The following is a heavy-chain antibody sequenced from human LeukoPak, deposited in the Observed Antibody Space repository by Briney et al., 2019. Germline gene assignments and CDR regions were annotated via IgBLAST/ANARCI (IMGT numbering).Heavy chain of an antibody. Sequence: PGGSLRLSCAASGFTFSSYSMNWVRQAPGKGLEWVSSISSSSSYIYYADSVKGRFTISRDNAKNSLYLQMNSLRAEDTAVYYCAKRDAYDSSGFSPLFDHWGQGTLVTVSS. J-gene: IGHJ4*02. CDR2: ISSSSSYI. CDR1: GFTFSSYS. D-gene: IGHD3-22*01. V-gene: IGHV3-21*01. CDR3: AKRDAYDSSGFSPLFDH.